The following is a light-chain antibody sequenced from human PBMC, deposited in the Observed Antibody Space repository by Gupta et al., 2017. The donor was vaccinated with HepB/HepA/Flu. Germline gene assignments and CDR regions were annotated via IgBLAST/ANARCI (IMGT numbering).Light chain of an antibody. CDR3: SSYTGSITYV. Sequence: QSALTQPASVSGSPEQSITISCTGTSSDIGNYKYVSWYQHHPGTAPKLMIYDVSNRPSGVSNRFSGSKSGSTASLTISGLQTEDEADYYCSSYTGSITYVFGTGTKVTVL. J-gene: IGLJ1*01. CDR1: SSDIGNYKY. CDR2: DVS. V-gene: IGLV2-14*03.